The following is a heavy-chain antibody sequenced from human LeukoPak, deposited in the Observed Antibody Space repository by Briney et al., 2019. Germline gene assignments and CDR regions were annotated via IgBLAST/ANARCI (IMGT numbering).Heavy chain of an antibody. CDR3: ARGPRIAARRWFDP. D-gene: IGHD6-6*01. Sequence: SETLSLTCTVSGGSINSYYWSWIRQPPGKGLEWIGYIYYSGSTNYNPSLKSRVTISVDTSKNQFSLKLSSVTAADTAVYYCARGPRIAARRWFDPWGQGTLVTVSS. J-gene: IGHJ5*02. CDR2: IYYSGST. V-gene: IGHV4-59*01. CDR1: GGSINSYY.